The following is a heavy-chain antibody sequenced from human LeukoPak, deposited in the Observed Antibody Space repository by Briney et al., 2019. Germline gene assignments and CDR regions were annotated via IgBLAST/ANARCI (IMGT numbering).Heavy chain of an antibody. D-gene: IGHD5-12*01. J-gene: IGHJ3*02. V-gene: IGHV1-24*01. CDR2: LDPEDGET. CDR3: ATSSSSVDIVATIMARAFDI. CDR1: GYTLTELS. Sequence: GASVTVSCKVSGYTLTELSMHWVRQAPGKGLEWMGGLDPEDGETIYAQKFQGRVTMTEDTSTDTAYMELSSLRSEDTAVYYCATSSSSVDIVATIMARAFDIWGQGTMVTVSS.